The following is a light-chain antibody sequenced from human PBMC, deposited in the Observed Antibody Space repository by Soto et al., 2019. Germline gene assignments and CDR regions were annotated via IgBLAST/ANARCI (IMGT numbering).Light chain of an antibody. V-gene: IGKV1-5*01. CDR3: KQYDSYWT. J-gene: IGKJ1*01. Sequence: DIQIAQSPSTLSASVGDCFPITWRASQSISSWLAWYQQKPGKAPKLLIYDVSSLASGVPSRFSGSGSGTEFTLTISSLQPEDFATYYCKQYDSYWTVGKGNKVDIK. CDR2: DVS. CDR1: QSISSW.